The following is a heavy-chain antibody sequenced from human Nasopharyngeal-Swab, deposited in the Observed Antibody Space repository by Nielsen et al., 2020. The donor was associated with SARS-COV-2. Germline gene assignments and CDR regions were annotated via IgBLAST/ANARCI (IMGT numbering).Heavy chain of an antibody. V-gene: IGHV3-73*01. Sequence: GESLKISCAASGFTFSRSAMHWVRQASWKGLEWVGRIRSKANSYATAYAASVKGRFTICRDDSKNTAYLQMNSLKTEDTAVYYCTRHGYYGGNSGVDYWGQGTLVTVSS. D-gene: IGHD4-23*01. CDR2: IRSKANSYAT. J-gene: IGHJ4*02. CDR3: TRHGYYGGNSGVDY. CDR1: GFTFSRSA.